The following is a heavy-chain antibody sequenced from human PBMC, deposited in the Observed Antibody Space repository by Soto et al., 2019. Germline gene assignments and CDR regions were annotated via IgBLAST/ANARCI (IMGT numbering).Heavy chain of an antibody. Sequence: EVQLLESGGGLVQPGGSLRLSCAASGFTFSSYAMSWVRQAPGKGLEWVSAISGSGGSTYYADSVKGRFTISRYNSKNTLYLQMNSLRAEDTAVYYCAKDKSGGIVVVPAALYFDYWGQGTLVTVSS. CDR3: AKDKSGGIVVVPAALYFDY. CDR1: GFTFSSYA. D-gene: IGHD2-2*01. J-gene: IGHJ4*02. V-gene: IGHV3-23*01. CDR2: ISGSGGST.